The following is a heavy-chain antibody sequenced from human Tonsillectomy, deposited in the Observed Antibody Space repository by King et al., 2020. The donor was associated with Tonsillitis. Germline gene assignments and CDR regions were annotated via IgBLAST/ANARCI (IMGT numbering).Heavy chain of an antibody. CDR1: GYNFSNYW. Sequence: VQLVQSGAEVKQPGASLKISCNGSGYNFSNYWIGWVRQMPGKGLEWMGIIYPGDSDTRYSPSFQGQVTISADKSISTAYLQWSTLKASDTAMYHCARGLHEGYCRGSRCYSPSDDAFDIWGQGTMVTVSS. D-gene: IGHD2-15*01. J-gene: IGHJ3*02. CDR2: IYPGDSDT. CDR3: ARGLHEGYCRGSRCYSPSDDAFDI. V-gene: IGHV5-51*03.